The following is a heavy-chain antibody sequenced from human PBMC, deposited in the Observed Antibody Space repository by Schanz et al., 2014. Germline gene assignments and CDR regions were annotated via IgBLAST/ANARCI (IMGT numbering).Heavy chain of an antibody. V-gene: IGHV1-18*01. CDR3: ARVHIATYHYNSPGAFDI. CDR2: INAHTGNT. Sequence: QLMQSGSEVRKPGASVKVSCKASGYIFGSHGMTWVRQAPGQGPELMGWINAHTGNTQYAQKFQGRVNMTRDTVTTTVHLELTRLRTDDTAIYYCARVHIATYHYNSPGAFDIGGQGTRVTVSS. D-gene: IGHD3-10*01. J-gene: IGHJ3*02. CDR1: GYIFGSHG.